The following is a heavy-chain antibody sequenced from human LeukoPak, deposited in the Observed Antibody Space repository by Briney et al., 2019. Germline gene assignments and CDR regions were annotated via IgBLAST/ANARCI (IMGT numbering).Heavy chain of an antibody. V-gene: IGHV4-61*02. CDR2: IYTSGST. Sequence: SQTLSLTCSVSGGSISSGSYYWNWIRQPAGPGLEWIGRIYTSGSTDYNPSLNSRVTISVDTSKNQFSLNLNSVTAADTAVYYCARDPGYDTSAWGQGTLVTVSS. CDR1: GGSISSGSYY. CDR3: ARDPGYDTSA. D-gene: IGHD3-22*01. J-gene: IGHJ5*02.